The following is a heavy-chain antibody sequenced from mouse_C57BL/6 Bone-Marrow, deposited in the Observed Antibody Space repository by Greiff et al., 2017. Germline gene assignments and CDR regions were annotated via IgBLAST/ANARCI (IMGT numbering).Heavy chain of an antibody. D-gene: IGHD2-5*01. CDR1: GFTFSDYG. CDR2: ISSGSSTI. CDR3: ARPAYYSNYLFYYFDD. Sequence: EVQGVESGGGLVKPGGSLKLSCAASGFTFSDYGMHWVRQAPEKGLEWVAYISSGSSTIYYADTGKGRFTISRDNAKNTLFLQMTSLRSEDTAMYYCARPAYYSNYLFYYFDDWGQGPTLTVSS. J-gene: IGHJ2*01. V-gene: IGHV5-17*01.